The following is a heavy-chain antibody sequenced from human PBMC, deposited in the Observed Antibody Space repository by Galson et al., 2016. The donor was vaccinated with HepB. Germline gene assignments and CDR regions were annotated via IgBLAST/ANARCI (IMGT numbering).Heavy chain of an antibody. V-gene: IGHV3-23*01. Sequence: SLRLSCAASGFTFSTYGMSWVRQAPGKGLEWVSASSGSGGTTYYAASVKGRFTISRDNSKNTLYLRMNGLRAEDTAVYYCAKGRPGGLHNWFDPWGQGTLVTVSS. CDR3: AKGRPGGLHNWFDP. CDR2: SSGSGGTT. D-gene: IGHD2-15*01. J-gene: IGHJ5*02. CDR1: GFTFSTYG.